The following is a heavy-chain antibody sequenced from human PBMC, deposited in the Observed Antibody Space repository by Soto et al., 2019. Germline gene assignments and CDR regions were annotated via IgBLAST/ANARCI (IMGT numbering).Heavy chain of an antibody. J-gene: IGHJ1*01. CDR1: GGSISSGDYY. D-gene: IGHD3-22*01. V-gene: IGHV4-30-4*01. Sequence: QVQLQESGPGLVKPSQTLSLTCTVSGGSISSGDYYWSWIRQPPGKGLEWIGSIYYSGSTYYNPSLKSRVTISVDTSKNQFSLKLSSVTAADTAVFYCARANYDSRGYYSFFRHWGQGTLVTVSS. CDR2: IYYSGST. CDR3: ARANYDSRGYYSFFRH.